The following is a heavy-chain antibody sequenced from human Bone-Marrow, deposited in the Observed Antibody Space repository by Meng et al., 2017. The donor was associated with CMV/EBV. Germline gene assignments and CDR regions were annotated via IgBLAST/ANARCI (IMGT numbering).Heavy chain of an antibody. D-gene: IGHD6-25*01. CDR1: GLSVRNNY. CDR2: IYSSGST. V-gene: IGHV3-66*03. CDR3: ARDKRRQFDY. J-gene: IGHJ4*02. Sequence: GESLKISCTVSGLSVRNNYMTWVRQAPGKGLEWVSFIYSSGSTNYADSVQGRFTISRDNSKNTVYLQMNSLRVEDTAIYYCARDKRRQFDYWGQGTLVTVS.